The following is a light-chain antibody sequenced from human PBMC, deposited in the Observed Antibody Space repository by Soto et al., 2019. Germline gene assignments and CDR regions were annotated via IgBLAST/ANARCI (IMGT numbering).Light chain of an antibody. CDR1: SSNIGNNY. Sequence: QSALTQPPSVSAAPGQRVTTSCSGSSSNIGNNYVSWYQQLPGTAPKLLIYDNNKRPSGIPDRFSGSKSGASATLGITGLQTGDEADYYCGTWDSSLIAGVFGTGTKV. J-gene: IGLJ1*01. CDR2: DNN. CDR3: GTWDSSLIAGV. V-gene: IGLV1-51*01.